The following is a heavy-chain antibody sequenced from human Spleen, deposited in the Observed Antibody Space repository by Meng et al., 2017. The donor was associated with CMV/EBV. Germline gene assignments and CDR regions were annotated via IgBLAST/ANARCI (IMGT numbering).Heavy chain of an antibody. D-gene: IGHD6-19*01. CDR3: ASLVSGQDY. Sequence: GESLKISCAASGFTFSSSWMHWVCQAPEKGLEWVADIKCDGSEKYYVDSVKGRLTISRDNAKNSLYLQMNSLRAEDTAVYYCASLVSGQDYWGQGTLVTVSS. J-gene: IGHJ4*02. CDR2: IKCDGSEK. V-gene: IGHV3-52*01. CDR1: GFTFSSSW.